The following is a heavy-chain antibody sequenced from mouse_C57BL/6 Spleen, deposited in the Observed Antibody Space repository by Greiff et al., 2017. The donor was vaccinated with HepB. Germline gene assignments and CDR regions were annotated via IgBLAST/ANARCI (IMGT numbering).Heavy chain of an antibody. CDR2: IDPETGGT. J-gene: IGHJ3*01. CDR3: TRGGTAQATGAWFAY. V-gene: IGHV1-15*01. D-gene: IGHD3-2*02. CDR1: GYTFTDYE. Sequence: QVQLQQSGPELVRPGASVTLSCKASGYTFTDYEMHWVKQTPVNGLEWIGAIDPETGGTAYNQKFKGKAILTADKSSSTAYMELRSLTSEDSAVYYCTRGGTAQATGAWFAYWGQGTLVTVSA.